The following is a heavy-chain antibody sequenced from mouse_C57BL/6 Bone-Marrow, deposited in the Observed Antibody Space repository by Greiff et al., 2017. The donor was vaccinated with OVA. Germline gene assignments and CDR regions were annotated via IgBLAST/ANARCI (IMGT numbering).Heavy chain of an antibody. V-gene: IGHV5-12*01. CDR1: GFTFSDYY. CDR3: AREVVRSAWFAY. CDR2: ISNGGGST. J-gene: IGHJ3*01. D-gene: IGHD1-1*02. Sequence: EVQRVESGGGLVQPGGSLKLSCAASGFTFSDYYMYWVRQTPEKRLEWVAYISNGGGSTYYPDTVKGRFTISRDNAKTTLYLQMSRLKSEDTAMYYCAREVVRSAWFAYWGQGTLVTVSA.